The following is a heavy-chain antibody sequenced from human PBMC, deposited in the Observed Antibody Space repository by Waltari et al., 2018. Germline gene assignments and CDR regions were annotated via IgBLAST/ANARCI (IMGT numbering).Heavy chain of an antibody. CDR3: ARGRGSSGWDYFDY. D-gene: IGHD6-19*01. J-gene: IGHJ4*02. CDR1: GGTFSSYA. V-gene: IGHV1-69*15. CDR2: IIPIFGTA. Sequence: QVQLVQSGAEVKKPGSSVKVSCEASGGTFSSYAISWVRQAPGQGLEGMGRIIPIFGTANYAQKFQGRVTITADESTSTAYMELSSLRSEDTAVYYCARGRGSSGWDYFDYWGQGTLVTVSS.